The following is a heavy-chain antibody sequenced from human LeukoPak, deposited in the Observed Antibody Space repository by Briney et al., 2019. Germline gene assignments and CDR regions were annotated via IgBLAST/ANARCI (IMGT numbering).Heavy chain of an antibody. CDR1: GGSISSYY. Sequence: SETLSLTCTVSGGSISSYYWSWIRQPPGKGLEWIGYIYYSGSTNYNPSLKSRVTISVDTSKNQFSLKLSSVTAADTAVYYCARGSVAGLDYWGQGTLVTVSS. CDR3: ARGSVAGLDY. CDR2: IYYSGST. D-gene: IGHD6-19*01. V-gene: IGHV4-59*01. J-gene: IGHJ4*02.